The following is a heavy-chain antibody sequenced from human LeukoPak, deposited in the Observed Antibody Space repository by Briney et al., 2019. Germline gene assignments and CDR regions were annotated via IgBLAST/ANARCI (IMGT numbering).Heavy chain of an antibody. CDR2: ISYDGSNK. V-gene: IGHV3-30*04. CDR1: GFTFSSYA. Sequence: GGSLRLSCAASGFTFSSYAMHWVRQAPGKGLEWVAVISYDGSNKYYADSVKGRFTISRDNSKNTLYLQMNSLRAEDTAVYYCAKEDDMGGAFDIWGQGTMVTVSS. CDR3: AKEDDMGGAFDI. J-gene: IGHJ3*02. D-gene: IGHD3-9*01.